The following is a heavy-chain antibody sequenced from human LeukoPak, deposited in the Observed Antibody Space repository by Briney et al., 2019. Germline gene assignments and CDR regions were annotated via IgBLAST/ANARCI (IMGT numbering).Heavy chain of an antibody. CDR1: GFTFSSYW. J-gene: IGHJ4*02. D-gene: IGHD2-21*02. Sequence: PGGSLRLSCAASGFTFSSYWMSWVRQAPGKGLEWVANIKQDGSEKNYVDSVKGRFTISRDNSKNTLYLQMNSLRAEDTAVYYCAKDKKKYCGGDCYPSGTDYWGQGTLVTVSS. CDR3: AKDKKKYCGGDCYPSGTDY. V-gene: IGHV3-7*01. CDR2: IKQDGSEK.